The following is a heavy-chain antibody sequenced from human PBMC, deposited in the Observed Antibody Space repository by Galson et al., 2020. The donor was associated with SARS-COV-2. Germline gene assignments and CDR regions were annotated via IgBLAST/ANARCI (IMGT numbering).Heavy chain of an antibody. V-gene: IGHV1-2*04. D-gene: IGHD3-3*01. CDR3: ALGGQILEWEESRPSDYYYYGMDV. J-gene: IGHJ6*02. CDR1: GYTFTGYY. Sequence: ASVKVSCKASGYTFTGYYMHWVRQAPGQGLEWMGWINPNSGGTNYAQKFQGWVTMTRDTSISTAYMELSRLRSDDTAVYYCALGGQILEWEESRPSDYYYYGMDVWGQGTTVTVSS. CDR2: INPNSGGT.